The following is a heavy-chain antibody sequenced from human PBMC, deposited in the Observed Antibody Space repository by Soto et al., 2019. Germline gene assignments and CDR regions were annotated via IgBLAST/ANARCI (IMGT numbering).Heavy chain of an antibody. J-gene: IGHJ6*02. CDR2: INPSGGST. CDR1: GYTFTSYY. V-gene: IGHV1-46*03. Sequence: QVQLVQSGAEVKKPGASVKVSCKASGYTFTSYYMHWVRQAPGQGLEWMGIINPSGGSTSYAQKFQGRVTMTRDTSTSTVYMELSSLRSEDTAVYYCARVRRDGYNSPCYGMDVWGQGTTVTVSS. CDR3: ARVRRDGYNSPCYGMDV. D-gene: IGHD5-12*01.